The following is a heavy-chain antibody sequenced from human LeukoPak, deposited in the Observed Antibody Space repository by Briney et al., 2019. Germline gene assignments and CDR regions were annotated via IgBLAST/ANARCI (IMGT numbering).Heavy chain of an antibody. CDR2: MHYSGST. J-gene: IGHJ6*02. D-gene: IGHD3-10*01. V-gene: IGHV4-39*07. Sequence: SETLSLTCTVSGGSISSSSYYWGWVRQPPGKGLEWIGSMHYSGSTYYNPSLKSRVTISVDRSKNQFSLKLSSVTAADTAVYYCARDSGYGMDVWGQGTTVTVSS. CDR1: GGSISSSSYY. CDR3: ARDSGYGMDV.